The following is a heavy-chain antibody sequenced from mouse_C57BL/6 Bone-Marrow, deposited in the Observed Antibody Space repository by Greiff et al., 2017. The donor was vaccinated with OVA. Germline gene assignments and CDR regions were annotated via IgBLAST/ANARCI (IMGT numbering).Heavy chain of an antibody. V-gene: IGHV1-55*01. Sequence: VQLQQPGAELVKPGASVKMSCKASGYTFTSYWITWVTQRPGQGLEWIGDIYPGSGSTTYNEKFKSKATLTVDTSSSTADMQLSSLPSEDSAVYYCAWAYYFDYWGQGTTLTVSS. CDR3: AWAYYFDY. CDR2: IYPGSGST. J-gene: IGHJ2*01. CDR1: GYTFTSYW. D-gene: IGHD4-1*01.